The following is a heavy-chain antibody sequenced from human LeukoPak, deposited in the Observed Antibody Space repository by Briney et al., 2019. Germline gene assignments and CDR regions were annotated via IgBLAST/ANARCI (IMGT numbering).Heavy chain of an antibody. Sequence: GASVKVSCKASGYTFTSYDINWVRQAPGHGLEWMGWVNPKSGDTRYAQKFQGRVTMTRDTPISTAYMELSSLTSEDTAVYYCARNQYGFGRNWGQGTLVTVSS. D-gene: IGHD3-16*01. J-gene: IGHJ4*02. CDR1: GYTFTSYD. CDR2: VNPKSGDT. CDR3: ARNQYGFGRN. V-gene: IGHV1-8*01.